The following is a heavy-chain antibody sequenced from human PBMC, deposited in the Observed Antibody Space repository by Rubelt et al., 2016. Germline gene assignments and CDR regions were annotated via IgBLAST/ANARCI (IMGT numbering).Heavy chain of an antibody. CDR3: STADSSSWYDATDT. CDR2: FDGDDGET. D-gene: IGHD6-13*01. CDR1: GDTLSVFS. V-gene: IGHV1-24*01. Sequence: VQLVQSGAVLKKPGASVKVSCKVSGDTLSVFSIHWVRQAPGKGLEWMGGFDGDDGETVYDQDFQGRLIMNEDTSTDTAYMELSRLTSADTAVYYCSTADSSSWYDATDTWGQGTMVTVSS. J-gene: IGHJ3*02.